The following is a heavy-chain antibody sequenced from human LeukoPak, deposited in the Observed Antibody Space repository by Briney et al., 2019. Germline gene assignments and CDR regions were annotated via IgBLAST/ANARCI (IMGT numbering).Heavy chain of an antibody. CDR2: IYYTGST. J-gene: IGHJ5*02. CDR1: GGSISDYY. CDR3: ARKTYCSGGRCYGENWFDP. V-gene: IGHV4-59*08. Sequence: SEILSLTCIVSGGSISDYYWIWIRQPPGKGLECIGYIYYTGSTTYNPSLRNRVTISLDTSKNQFSLNLRSVTAADTAVYYCARKTYCSGGRCYGENWFDPWGQGTLVTVSS. D-gene: IGHD2-15*01.